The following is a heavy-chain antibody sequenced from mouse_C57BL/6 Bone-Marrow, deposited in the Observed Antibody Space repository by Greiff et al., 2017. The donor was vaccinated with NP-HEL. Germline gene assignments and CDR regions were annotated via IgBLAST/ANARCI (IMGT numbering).Heavy chain of an antibody. D-gene: IGHD1-1*01. CDR3: ARSGYYGSRPWFAY. Sequence: VQLKESGPELVKPGDSVKISCKASGYSFTGYFMNWVMQSHGKSLEWIGRINPYNGDTFYNQKFKGKATLTVDKSSSTAHMELRSLTSEDSAVYYCARSGYYGSRPWFAYWGQGTLVTVSA. J-gene: IGHJ3*01. V-gene: IGHV1-20*01. CDR2: INPYNGDT. CDR1: GYSFTGYF.